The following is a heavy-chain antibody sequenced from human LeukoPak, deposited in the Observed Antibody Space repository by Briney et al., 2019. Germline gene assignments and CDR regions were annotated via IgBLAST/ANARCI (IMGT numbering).Heavy chain of an antibody. Sequence: ASVKVSCKASGYTFTSCGISWVRQAPGQGLEWMGWISAYNGNTNYAQKLQGRVTMTTDTSTSTAYMELRSLRSDDTAVYYCARDTPAVYDSSGYKDAFDIWGQGTMVTVSS. J-gene: IGHJ3*02. D-gene: IGHD3-22*01. CDR2: ISAYNGNT. V-gene: IGHV1-18*01. CDR1: GYTFTSCG. CDR3: ARDTPAVYDSSGYKDAFDI.